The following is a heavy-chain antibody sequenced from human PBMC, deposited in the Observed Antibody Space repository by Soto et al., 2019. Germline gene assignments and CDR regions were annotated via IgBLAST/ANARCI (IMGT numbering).Heavy chain of an antibody. Sequence: EVQLLESGGGLVQPGGSLRLSCAASGFTFSSYAMSWVRQAPGKGLEWASAIRGSGGSTYYADSLKGRFTISRDNSKNTRYLQMNSRRAADTAVYYCAKVTSRRSEVAAWRDWGQGTLVTVSS. CDR2: IRGSGGST. V-gene: IGHV3-23*01. J-gene: IGHJ4*02. D-gene: IGHD2-15*01. CDR1: GFTFSSYA. CDR3: AKVTSRRSEVAAWRD.